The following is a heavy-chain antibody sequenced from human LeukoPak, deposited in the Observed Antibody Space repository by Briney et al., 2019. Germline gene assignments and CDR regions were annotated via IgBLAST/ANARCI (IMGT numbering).Heavy chain of an antibody. CDR1: GYSISSGYY. J-gene: IGHJ5*02. D-gene: IGHD6-19*01. Sequence: SETLSLTCTVSGYSISSGYYWGWIRQPPGKGLEWIGSIYHSGSTYSSLSLKSRVTISVDTSRNQFSLKLTSVTAADTAVYYCARSTSGWFWFDPWGQGTLVTVSS. CDR2: IYHSGST. V-gene: IGHV4-38-2*02. CDR3: ARSTSGWFWFDP.